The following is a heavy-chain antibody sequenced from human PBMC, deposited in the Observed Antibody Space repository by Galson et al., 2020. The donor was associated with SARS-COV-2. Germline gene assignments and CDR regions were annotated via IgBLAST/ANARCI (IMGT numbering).Heavy chain of an antibody. V-gene: IGHV3-15*01. D-gene: IGHD3-22*01. CDR1: GFTFNNAW. J-gene: IGHJ4*02. CDR2: IKSKTDGGTT. CDR3: TTDLGPYYYDSSGHPDDY. Sequence: TGGSLRLSCAASGFTFNNAWMSWVRQAPGKGLEWVGRIKSKTDGGTTDYAAPVKGRFTISRDDSKNTLYLQMNSLKTEDTAVYYCTTDLGPYYYDSSGHPDDYWGQGTLVTVSS.